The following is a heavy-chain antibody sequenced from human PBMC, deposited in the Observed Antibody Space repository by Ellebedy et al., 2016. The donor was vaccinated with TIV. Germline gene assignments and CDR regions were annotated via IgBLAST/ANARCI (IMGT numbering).Heavy chain of an antibody. V-gene: IGHV3-23*01. D-gene: IGHD2-2*01. CDR3: ARVEPFYCSSTSCKNLGSDY. CDR2: ISGSSGST. J-gene: IGHJ4*02. CDR1: GFTFSSYA. Sequence: GESLKISCAASGFTFSSYAMSWVRQAPGKGLEWVSSISGSSGSTYYADSVRGRFTISRDNSKNTLYLQMNSLRAEDTAVYYCARVEPFYCSSTSCKNLGSDYWGQGTLVTVSS.